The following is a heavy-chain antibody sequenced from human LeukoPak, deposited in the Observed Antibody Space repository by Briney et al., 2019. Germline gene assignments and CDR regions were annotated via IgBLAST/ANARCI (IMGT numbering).Heavy chain of an antibody. D-gene: IGHD6-19*01. Sequence: GGSLRLSCAASGFTFSQAWMTWVRQAPGKGLEWVGRIKSKADGGTTNYAAPVKGRFTISRDDSKNTLYLQMNSLKTEDTAVYYCTTARGSGPGYFHHWGQGTLVTVSS. CDR1: GFTFSQAW. CDR2: IKSKADGGTT. CDR3: TTARGSGPGYFHH. J-gene: IGHJ1*01. V-gene: IGHV3-15*01.